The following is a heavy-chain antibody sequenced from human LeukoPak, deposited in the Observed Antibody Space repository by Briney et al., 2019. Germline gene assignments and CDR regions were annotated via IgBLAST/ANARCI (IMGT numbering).Heavy chain of an antibody. CDR2: INHSGST. CDR3: ARHVVVVAAHFDY. CDR1: GGSFSGYY. V-gene: IGHV4-34*01. Sequence: PSETLSLTCAVYGGSFSGYYWSWIRQPPGKGLEWIGEINHSGSTNYNPSLKSRVTISVDTSKNQFSLKLSSVTAADTAVYYCARHVVVVAAHFDYWGQGTLVTVSS. J-gene: IGHJ4*02. D-gene: IGHD2-15*01.